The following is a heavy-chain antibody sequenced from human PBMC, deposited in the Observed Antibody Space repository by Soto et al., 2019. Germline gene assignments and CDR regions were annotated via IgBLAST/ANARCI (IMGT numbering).Heavy chain of an antibody. CDR2: IYYSGST. CDR1: GGSISSSSYY. Sequence: SETVSLTCTVSGGSISSSSYYWGWIRQPPGKGLEWIGSIYYSGSTYYNPSLKSRVTISVDTSKNQFSLKLSSVTAADTAVYYCARHTINYYGSGSSNWFDPWGQGTLVT. CDR3: ARHTINYYGSGSSNWFDP. V-gene: IGHV4-39*01. J-gene: IGHJ5*02. D-gene: IGHD3-10*01.